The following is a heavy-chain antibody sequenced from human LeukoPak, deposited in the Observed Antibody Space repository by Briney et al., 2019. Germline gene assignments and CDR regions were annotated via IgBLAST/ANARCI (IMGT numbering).Heavy chain of an antibody. D-gene: IGHD4-11*01. Sequence: GGSLRLSCAASGFTFSSYWMTWVRQAPGKGLEWVANIKQDGSEKYYVDSVKGRFTISRDNAKNSLYLQMNSLRAEDTAVYYCARDRHDYTHYFDYWGQETLVTVSS. CDR3: ARDRHDYTHYFDY. CDR1: GFTFSSYW. V-gene: IGHV3-7*01. J-gene: IGHJ4*02. CDR2: IKQDGSEK.